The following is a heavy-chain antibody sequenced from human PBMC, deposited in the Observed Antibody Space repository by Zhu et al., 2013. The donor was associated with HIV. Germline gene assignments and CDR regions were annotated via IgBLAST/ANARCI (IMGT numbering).Heavy chain of an antibody. CDR3: AIRVARRFDY. CDR1: GYSFTDYY. V-gene: IGHV1-2*02. Sequence: QVQLVQSGAEVKKPGASVKVSCKASGYSFTDYYMHWVRQAPGQGLEWMGWINPNGGGTNFAQKFQGRVTMTRDTSISTAYMELSRLKSDDTAVYYCAIRVARRFDYWGQGNPG. D-gene: IGHD3-3*01. J-gene: IGHJ4*02. CDR2: INPNGGGT.